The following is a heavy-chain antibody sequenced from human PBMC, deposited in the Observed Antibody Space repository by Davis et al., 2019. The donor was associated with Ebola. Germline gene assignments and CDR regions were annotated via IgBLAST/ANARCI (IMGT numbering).Heavy chain of an antibody. J-gene: IGHJ4*02. CDR3: TTVFGVVILL. CDR1: GFTFSTYS. CDR2: IYSGGST. V-gene: IGHV3-66*02. D-gene: IGHD3-3*01. Sequence: GESLKISCAASGFTFSTYSMNWVRQAPGKGLEWVSVIYSGGSTYYADSVKGRFTISRDNSKNTLYLQMNSLRAEDTAAYYCTTVFGVVILLWGQGTLVTVSS.